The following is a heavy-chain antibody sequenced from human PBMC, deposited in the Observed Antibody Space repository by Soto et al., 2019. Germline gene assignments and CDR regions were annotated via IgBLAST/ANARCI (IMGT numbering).Heavy chain of an antibody. V-gene: IGHV1-3*01. CDR3: ARSDMTVAAAFNI. CDR2: INAGNGNT. D-gene: IGHD6-19*01. J-gene: IGHJ3*02. CDR1: GYTITNYA. Sequence: GASVKVSCKASGYTITNYAIHWVLQAPGQGLEWMGWINAGNGNTKYSQNFQGRVTITRDTSARTAYLELSSLRSEDTAVYFCARSDMTVAAAFNIWGQGTKVTVSS.